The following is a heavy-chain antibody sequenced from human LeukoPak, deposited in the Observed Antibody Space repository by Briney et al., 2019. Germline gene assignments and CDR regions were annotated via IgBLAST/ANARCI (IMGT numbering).Heavy chain of an antibody. V-gene: IGHV4-34*01. CDR2: INHSGST. CDR1: GGSFSGYY. J-gene: IGHJ4*02. Sequence: SETLSLTCAAYGGSFSGYYWSWIRQPPGKGLEWIGEINHSGSTNYNPSLKSRVTISVDTSKNQFSLKLSSVTAADTAVYYCARAGYSYGRSFDYWGQGTLVTVSS. CDR3: ARAGYSYGRSFDY. D-gene: IGHD5-18*01.